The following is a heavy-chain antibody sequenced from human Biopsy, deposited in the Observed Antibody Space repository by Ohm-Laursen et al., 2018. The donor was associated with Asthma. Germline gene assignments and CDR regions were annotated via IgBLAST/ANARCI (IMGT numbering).Heavy chain of an antibody. CDR1: GFTFSSYA. Sequence: SLRLSCSASGFTFSSYAMSWVRQAPGKGLEWVSAIRGSGGSTYYADSVKGRFTISRDNSKNTLYLQMNSLRARDTAVDYCAKAERYFDWCWFDPWGQGTLVTVSS. V-gene: IGHV3-23*01. D-gene: IGHD3-9*01. CDR3: AKAERYFDWCWFDP. CDR2: IRGSGGST. J-gene: IGHJ5*02.